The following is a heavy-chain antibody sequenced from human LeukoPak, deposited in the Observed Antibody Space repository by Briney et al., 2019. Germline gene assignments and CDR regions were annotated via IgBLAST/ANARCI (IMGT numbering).Heavy chain of an antibody. Sequence: ASVKVSCKASGYTFIRNHIHWVRQAPGQGLEWMGIINPSGGSTTYAQKFQGRVTMTRDTSTSTVYMELSSLRSEDTAVYYCARLHDYYWYFDLWGRGTLVT. CDR2: INPSGGST. V-gene: IGHV1-46*01. CDR1: GYTFIRNH. CDR3: ARLHDYYWYFDL. D-gene: IGHD5-12*01. J-gene: IGHJ2*01.